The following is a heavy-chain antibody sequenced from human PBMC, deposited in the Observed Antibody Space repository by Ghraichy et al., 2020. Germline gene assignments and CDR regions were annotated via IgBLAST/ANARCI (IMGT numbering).Heavy chain of an antibody. CDR1: GFTFSSYA. J-gene: IGHJ3*02. V-gene: IGHV3-23*01. Sequence: GGSLRLSCAASGFTFSSYAMSWVRQAPGKGLEWVSAISGSGGSTYYTDSVKGRFTISRDNSKNTLYLQMNSLRVEDTAVYYCAKGMYNWDDLGAFDIWGQGTMVTVSS. CDR2: ISGSGGST. D-gene: IGHD1-1*01. CDR3: AKGMYNWDDLGAFDI.